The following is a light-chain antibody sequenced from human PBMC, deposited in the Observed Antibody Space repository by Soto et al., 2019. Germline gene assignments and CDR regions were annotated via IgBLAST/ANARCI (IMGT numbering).Light chain of an antibody. V-gene: IGKV2-24*01. CDR2: KIS. CDR1: QSLVNSDGKTY. CDR3: MQATQFPWT. J-gene: IGKJ1*01. Sequence: DIVMTQPQLSSPFTLGQPPSTSCRPSQSLVNSDGKTYLSWLQQRQARPPRLLIYKISNRFSGVXDXXSGSGAGTDFTLRISRVEAEDVGVYYCMQATQFPWTFGQGTKVEIK.